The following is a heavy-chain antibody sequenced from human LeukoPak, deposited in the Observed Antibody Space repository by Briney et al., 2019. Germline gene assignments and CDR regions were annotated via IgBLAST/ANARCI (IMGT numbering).Heavy chain of an antibody. Sequence: FTFTSSSYCCFPRPPGRGRGGCPAVSGSGGSTYYADSVKGRFTISRDNSKNTLYLQMNSLRAEDTAVYYCATERTGYSSSSFDYWGQGTLVTVSS. CDR1: FTFTSSS. CDR2: VSGSGGST. D-gene: IGHD6-13*01. V-gene: IGHV3-23*01. CDR3: ATERTGYSSSSFDY. J-gene: IGHJ4*02.